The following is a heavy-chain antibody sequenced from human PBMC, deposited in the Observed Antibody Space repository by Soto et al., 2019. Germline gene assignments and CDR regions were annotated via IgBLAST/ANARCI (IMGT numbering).Heavy chain of an antibody. V-gene: IGHV5-51*01. J-gene: IGHJ6*02. CDR2: IYPGASAT. D-gene: IGHD2-8*02. Sequence: GQSIKIRRKGAGYSCADHWSSCVRQMTRKVLEWMGIIYPGASATRYSPSFQGQVTVSADNSIRPACLQWSSLSASDTAMYYRARHDERSGDYGMAVRRQGTAVTVSS. CDR3: ARHDERSGDYGMAV. CDR1: GYSCADHW.